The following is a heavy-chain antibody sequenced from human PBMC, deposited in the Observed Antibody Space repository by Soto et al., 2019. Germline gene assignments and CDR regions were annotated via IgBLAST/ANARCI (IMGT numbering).Heavy chain of an antibody. V-gene: IGHV3-74*01. CDR2: IYNDGTYS. Sequence: TGGSLRLSCAASGFIFKMYWMHWVRQSPGKGLVWISRIYNDGTYSDYADSVRGRFTISRDNVNDTPYLQMNNLRAEDSGLYYCTRGPRPISTGTGAYWGQGTQVTVSS. J-gene: IGHJ4*02. CDR1: GFIFKMYW. D-gene: IGHD3-10*01. CDR3: TRGPRPISTGTGAY.